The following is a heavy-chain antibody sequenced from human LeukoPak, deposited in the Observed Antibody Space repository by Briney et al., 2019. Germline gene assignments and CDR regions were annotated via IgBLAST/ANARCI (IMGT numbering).Heavy chain of an antibody. D-gene: IGHD1-26*01. CDR2: IRYDGSNK. CDR3: AKCGGFQPYYMDV. Sequence: GGSLRLSCAASGFTFSSYGMHWVRQAPGKGLEWVAFIRYDGSNKYYADSVKGRFTISRDNSKNTLYLQMNSLRAEDTAVYYCAKCGGFQPYYMDVWGKGTTVTVSS. CDR1: GFTFSSYG. V-gene: IGHV3-30*02. J-gene: IGHJ6*03.